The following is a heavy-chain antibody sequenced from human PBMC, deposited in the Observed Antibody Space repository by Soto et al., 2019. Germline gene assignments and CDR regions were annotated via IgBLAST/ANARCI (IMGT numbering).Heavy chain of an antibody. J-gene: IGHJ5*02. D-gene: IGHD3-3*01. V-gene: IGHV4-31*03. Sequence: QVQLQESGPGLVKPSQTLSLTCTVSGGSISSGGYYWSWIRQHPGKGLEWIGYIYYSGSTYYNPSLKSRVTISVDSSKNQFSLKLSSVTAADTAVYYFARGLRYYDFWSGYSNWFDPWGQGTLVTVSS. CDR1: GGSISSGGYY. CDR3: ARGLRYYDFWSGYSNWFDP. CDR2: IYYSGST.